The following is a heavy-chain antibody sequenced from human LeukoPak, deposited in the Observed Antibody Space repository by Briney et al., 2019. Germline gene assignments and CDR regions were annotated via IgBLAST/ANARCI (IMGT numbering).Heavy chain of an antibody. D-gene: IGHD3-3*01. CDR1: GFTFDVYA. J-gene: IGHJ4*02. CDR2: ISWNSVSI. CDR3: AKGTRMIFGVVAFDY. Sequence: GGSLRLSCAASGFTFDVYAMHWVRHAPGKGLEWVSGISWNSVSIVYADSVKGRFTISRDNAKTSLYLQMNSLRAEDMALYYCAKGTRMIFGVVAFDYWGQGTLVTVSS. V-gene: IGHV3-9*03.